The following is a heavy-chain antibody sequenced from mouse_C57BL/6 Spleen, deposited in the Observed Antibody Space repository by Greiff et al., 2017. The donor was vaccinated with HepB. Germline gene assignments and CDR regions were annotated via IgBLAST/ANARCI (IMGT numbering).Heavy chain of an antibody. CDR1: GYTFTSYD. CDR2: IYPRDGST. Sequence: QVQLQQSGPELVKPGASVKLSCKASGYTFTSYDINWVKQRPGQGLEWIGWIYPRDGSTKYNEKFKGKATLTVDTSSSTAYMELHSLTSEDSAVYFCARSDYDGYPYWYFDVWGTGTTVTVSS. CDR3: ARSDYDGYPYWYFDV. V-gene: IGHV1-85*01. J-gene: IGHJ1*03. D-gene: IGHD2-3*01.